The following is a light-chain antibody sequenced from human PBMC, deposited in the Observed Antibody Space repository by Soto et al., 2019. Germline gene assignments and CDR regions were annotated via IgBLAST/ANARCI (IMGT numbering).Light chain of an antibody. CDR3: SSYTSTGTRV. Sequence: QSALTQPACVSGSPGQSITISCTGTSSDVGAYNYVAWYQQYPGKAPKLMIYEVSNRPSGVSNRFSGSKSGNTAFLTISGLQAEDEADYYCSSYTSTGTRVFGTGTKVTVL. CDR1: SSDVGAYNY. V-gene: IGLV2-14*01. CDR2: EVS. J-gene: IGLJ1*01.